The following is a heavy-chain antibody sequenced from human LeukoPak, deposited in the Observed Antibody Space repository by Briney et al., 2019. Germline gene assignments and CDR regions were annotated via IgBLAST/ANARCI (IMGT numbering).Heavy chain of an antibody. Sequence: SVKVSCKASGYTLTGYYMHWVRQAPGEGLEWMGWINPNSGGTNYAQKFQGRVTMTRDTSTSTDYMELSSLTSDDTAVYYCARDGDGRINFDYWGQGTLVIVSS. J-gene: IGHJ4*02. D-gene: IGHD3-10*01. CDR3: ARDGDGRINFDY. V-gene: IGHV1-2*02. CDR1: GYTLTGYY. CDR2: INPNSGGT.